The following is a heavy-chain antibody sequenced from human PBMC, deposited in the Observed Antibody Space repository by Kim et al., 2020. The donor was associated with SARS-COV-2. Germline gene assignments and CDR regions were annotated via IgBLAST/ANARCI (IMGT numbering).Heavy chain of an antibody. Sequence: GGSLRLSCATSGFTFSSYGMHWVRQAPGKGLEWVAVIWSDGNNKYYADSVKGRFTISRDNSKNTLYLEMNSLSAEDTAVYCCVRDKSKLGGGRIQGSGDTLDLWGQGTLVTVSS. D-gene: IGHD3-10*01. J-gene: IGHJ5*02. CDR3: VRDKSKLGGGRIQGSGDTLDL. CDR1: GFTFSSYG. CDR2: IWSDGNNK. V-gene: IGHV3-33*01.